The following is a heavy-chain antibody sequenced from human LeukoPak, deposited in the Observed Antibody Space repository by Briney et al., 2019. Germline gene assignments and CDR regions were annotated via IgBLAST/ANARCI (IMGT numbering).Heavy chain of an antibody. J-gene: IGHJ6*02. CDR1: GFTFSSYS. Sequence: GGSLRLSCAASGFTFSSYSMNWVRQAPGKGLEWVSSISSSSSYIYYADSVKGRFTISRDNAKNSLYLQMNSLRAEDTAVYYCVRFNWNHEGYDMDVWGQGTTVTVSS. D-gene: IGHD1-20*01. V-gene: IGHV3-21*01. CDR3: VRFNWNHEGYDMDV. CDR2: ISSSSSYI.